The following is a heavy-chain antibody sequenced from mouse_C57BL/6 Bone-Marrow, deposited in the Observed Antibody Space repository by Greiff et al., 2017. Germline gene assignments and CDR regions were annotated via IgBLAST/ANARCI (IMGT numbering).Heavy chain of an antibody. D-gene: IGHD2-2*01. CDR3: TTWLMVTTYFDV. V-gene: IGHV14-4*01. Sequence: EVQLQQSGAELVRPGASVKLSCTASGFNIKDDYMHWVKQRPEQGLEWIGWIDPENGDTEYASKFQGKATITADTSSNTAYLPLSSLTSEDTAVYYCTTWLMVTTYFDVWGTGTTVTVSS. CDR1: GFNIKDDY. J-gene: IGHJ1*03. CDR2: IDPENGDT.